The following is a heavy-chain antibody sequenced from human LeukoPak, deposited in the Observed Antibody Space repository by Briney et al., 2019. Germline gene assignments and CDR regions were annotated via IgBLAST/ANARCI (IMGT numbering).Heavy chain of an antibody. CDR2: ISSSSSTI. V-gene: IGHV3-48*01. Sequence: GGSLRLSCAASGFTFSSYWMNWVRQAPGKGLEWVSYISSSSSTIYYADSVKGRFTISRDNAKNSLYLQMNSLRAEDTAVYYCARVGYLRPFDYWGQGTLVTVSS. CDR1: GFTFSSYW. CDR3: ARVGYLRPFDY. J-gene: IGHJ4*02. D-gene: IGHD2-2*03.